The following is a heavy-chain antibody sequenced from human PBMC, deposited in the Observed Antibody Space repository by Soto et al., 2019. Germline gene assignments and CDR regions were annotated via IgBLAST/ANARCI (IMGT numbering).Heavy chain of an antibody. CDR2: IYPGDSDT. D-gene: IGHD3-10*01. CDR1: GYSFTSYW. Sequence: PGESLKISCKGSGYSFTSYWIGWVRQMPGKGLEWMGIIYPGDSDTRYSPSFQGQVTISADKSISTAYLQWGSLKASDTAMYYCARRYYGSGTYTDAFDVWGQGTMVTVS. V-gene: IGHV5-51*01. CDR3: ARRYYGSGTYTDAFDV. J-gene: IGHJ3*01.